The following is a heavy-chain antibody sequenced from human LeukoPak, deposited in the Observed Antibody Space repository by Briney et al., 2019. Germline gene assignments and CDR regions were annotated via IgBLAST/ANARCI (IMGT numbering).Heavy chain of an antibody. D-gene: IGHD3-10*01. CDR3: TRFGDYGEY. V-gene: IGHV3-23*01. Sequence: GGSLRLSSAASGFPFSVYGMNWVRQAPGKGLEWVSSFSGSGQITVYADSVRGRFTISRDNSKNTLYLQMNSLRVEDTALYYCTRFGDYGEYWGQGTLVTVSS. CDR1: GFPFSVYG. CDR2: FSGSGQIT. J-gene: IGHJ4*02.